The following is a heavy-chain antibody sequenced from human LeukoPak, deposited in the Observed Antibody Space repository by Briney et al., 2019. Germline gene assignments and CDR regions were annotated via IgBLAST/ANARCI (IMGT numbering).Heavy chain of an antibody. D-gene: IGHD3-10*01. J-gene: IGHJ4*02. V-gene: IGHV3-30*18. Sequence: GGSLRLSCAASGFTFSSYGIHWVRQAPGEGLEWVAYISYDGSNEFYADSVKGRFTLSRDNSQNTMYLQMNSLRAEDTAVYYCAKRNRDVSDFDYWGQGTLVTVSS. CDR2: ISYDGSNE. CDR1: GFTFSSYG. CDR3: AKRNRDVSDFDY.